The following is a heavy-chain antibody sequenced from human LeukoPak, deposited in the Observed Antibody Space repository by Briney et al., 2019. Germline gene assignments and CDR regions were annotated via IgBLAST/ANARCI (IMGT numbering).Heavy chain of an antibody. CDR2: ISAYNGNT. CDR3: ARSDPLIAAAGTGFDY. Sequence: GASVKVSCKASGYTLISYGINWVRQAPGQGLEWMGWISAYNGNTNYAQKLQGRVTMTTDTSTSTAYMELRSLRSDDTAVYYCARSDPLIAAAGTGFDYWGQGTLVTVSS. D-gene: IGHD6-13*01. J-gene: IGHJ4*02. CDR1: GYTLISYG. V-gene: IGHV1-18*01.